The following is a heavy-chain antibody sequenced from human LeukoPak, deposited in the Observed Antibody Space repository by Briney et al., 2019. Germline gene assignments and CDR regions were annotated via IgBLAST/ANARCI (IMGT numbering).Heavy chain of an antibody. CDR1: GDRLTSYW. D-gene: IGHD1-26*01. J-gene: IGHJ3*02. CDR2: IYPGDSDT. CDR3: ARPTQKAGSDAFDI. V-gene: IGHV5-51*01. Sequence: GESLKISCKASGDRLTSYWIAWVRQMPGKGLEWMGIIYPGDSDTRYSPSFQGQVTISADKSISTAYLQWSSLKASDTAMYYCARPTQKAGSDAFDIWGQGTMVTVSS.